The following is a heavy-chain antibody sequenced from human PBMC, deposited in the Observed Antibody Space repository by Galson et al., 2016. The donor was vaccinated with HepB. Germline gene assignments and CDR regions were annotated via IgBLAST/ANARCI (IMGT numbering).Heavy chain of an antibody. CDR2: ISYDGNDR. CDR1: GFTFSTYA. V-gene: IGHV3-30*04. D-gene: IGHD3-22*01. CDR3: ARGTTRRLMIVVGLLENALDI. J-gene: IGHJ3*02. Sequence: SLRLSCAASGFTFSTYAMHWVRQAPGKGLEWVALISYDGNDRYYVDSVKGRFTISRDNSNNTLFLQMSSLRGEDTAVYYCARGTTRRLMIVVGLLENALDIWGQGTMVTVSS.